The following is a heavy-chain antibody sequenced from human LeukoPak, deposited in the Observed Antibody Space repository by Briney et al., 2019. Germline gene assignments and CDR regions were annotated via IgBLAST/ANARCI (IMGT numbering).Heavy chain of an antibody. CDR2: ISGDETYT. CDR3: AKDREKNTIFGVVIIGYYYYGMDV. J-gene: IGHJ6*02. V-gene: IGHV3-74*01. Sequence: GGSLRLSCVASGFTFSSDFMHWIRQAPGEGLMWVSQISGDETYTNYADSVKGRFTISRDNAKNTLYLQMNSLRAEDTAVYYCAKDREKNTIFGVVIIGYYYYGMDVWGQGTTVTVSS. CDR1: GFTFSSDF. D-gene: IGHD3-3*01.